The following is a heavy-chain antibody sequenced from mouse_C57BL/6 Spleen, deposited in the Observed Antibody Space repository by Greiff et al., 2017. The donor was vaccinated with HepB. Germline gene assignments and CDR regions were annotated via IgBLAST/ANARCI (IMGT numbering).Heavy chain of an antibody. CDR1: GFTFSSYT. V-gene: IGHV5-9*01. J-gene: IGHJ4*01. CDR3: ARRSSYGYYAMDY. CDR2: ISGGGGNT. Sequence: EVQRVESGGGLVKPGGSLKLSCAASGFTFSSYTMSWVRQTPEKRLEWVATISGGGGNTYYPDSVKGRFTISRDNAKNTLYLQMSSLRSEDTALYYCARRSSYGYYAMDYWGQGTSVTVSS. D-gene: IGHD1-1*01.